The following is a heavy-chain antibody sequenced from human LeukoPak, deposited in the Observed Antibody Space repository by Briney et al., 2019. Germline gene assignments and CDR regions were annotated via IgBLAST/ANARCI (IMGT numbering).Heavy chain of an antibody. CDR2: IYYSGST. D-gene: IGHD3-3*01. Sequence: PSETLSLTCTVSGGSISSSSYYWGWIRQPPGKGLEWIGSIYYSGSTYYNPSLKSRVTISVDTSKNQFSLKLSSVTAADTAVYYCARGVEYDFWSGYSLFDYWGQGTLVTVSS. V-gene: IGHV4-39*07. CDR1: GGSISSSSYY. CDR3: ARGVEYDFWSGYSLFDY. J-gene: IGHJ4*02.